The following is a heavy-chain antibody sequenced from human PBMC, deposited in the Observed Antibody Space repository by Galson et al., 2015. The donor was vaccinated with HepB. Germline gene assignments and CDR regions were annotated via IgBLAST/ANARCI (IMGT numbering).Heavy chain of an antibody. CDR2: IYPGDSDT. J-gene: IGHJ5*02. V-gene: IGHV5-51*01. D-gene: IGHD3-10*01. Sequence: SLRLSCAASGFTFSSYAMSWVRQAPGKGLEWMGIIYPGDSDTRYSPSFQGQVTISADKSISTAYLQWSSLKASDTAMYYCARVPSGFGEEWWFDPWGQGTLVTVSS. CDR3: ARVPSGFGEEWWFDP. CDR1: GFTFSSYA.